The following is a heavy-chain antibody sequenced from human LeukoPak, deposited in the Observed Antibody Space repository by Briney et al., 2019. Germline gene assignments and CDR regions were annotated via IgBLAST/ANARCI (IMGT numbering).Heavy chain of an antibody. D-gene: IGHD3-3*01. Sequence: PGGSLRLSCAASGFTFSSYAMSWVRQAPGKGLEWVSAISGSGGSTYYADSVKGRFTISRDNSKNTLYLQMNSLRAEDTAVYYCRVVIILGLNWFDPWGQGTLVTVSS. V-gene: IGHV3-23*01. CDR3: RVVIILGLNWFDP. CDR2: ISGSGGST. J-gene: IGHJ5*02. CDR1: GFTFSSYA.